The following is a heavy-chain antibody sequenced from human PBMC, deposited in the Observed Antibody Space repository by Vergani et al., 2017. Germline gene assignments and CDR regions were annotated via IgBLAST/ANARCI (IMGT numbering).Heavy chain of an antibody. Sequence: QVQLVQSGAEVKKPGSSVKVSCKASGGTFSSYTISWVRQAPGQGLEWMGRIIPILGIANYAQKFQGRVTITADKSTSTAYMELSSLRSEDTAVYYCARDPGAYGSGSYRNPSPVGNWFDPWGQGTLVTVSS. D-gene: IGHD3-10*01. CDR1: GGTFSSYT. CDR2: IIPILGIA. CDR3: ARDPGAYGSGSYRNPSPVGNWFDP. V-gene: IGHV1-69*08. J-gene: IGHJ5*02.